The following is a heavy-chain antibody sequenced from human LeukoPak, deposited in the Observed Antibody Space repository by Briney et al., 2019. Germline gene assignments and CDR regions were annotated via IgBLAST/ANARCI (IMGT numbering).Heavy chain of an antibody. CDR1: GYTFTSYD. Sequence: ASVKASCKASGYTFTSYDINWVRQATGQGLEWMGWMNPNSGNTGYAQKFLGRVTMTRNTSISTAYMELSSLRSEDTAVYYCASRGYSSGGFDYWGQGTLVTVSS. J-gene: IGHJ4*02. D-gene: IGHD6-19*01. V-gene: IGHV1-8*01. CDR3: ASRGYSSGGFDY. CDR2: MNPNSGNT.